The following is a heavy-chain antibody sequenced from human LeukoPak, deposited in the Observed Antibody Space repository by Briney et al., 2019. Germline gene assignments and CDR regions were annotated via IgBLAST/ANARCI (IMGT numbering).Heavy chain of an antibody. CDR3: ARRPTPVTAEYYFDY. J-gene: IGHJ4*02. D-gene: IGHD4-17*01. CDR1: GGSLSSSSYY. V-gene: IGHV4-39*01. Sequence: NPSETLSLTCTVSGGSLSSSSYYWVWIRQPPGKGVEWIGSIYYSGSTYYNPSLKRRVTISVDTSKTQFSLKLSSVTAADTAVYYCARRPTPVTAEYYFDYWGQGTLVTVSS. CDR2: IYYSGST.